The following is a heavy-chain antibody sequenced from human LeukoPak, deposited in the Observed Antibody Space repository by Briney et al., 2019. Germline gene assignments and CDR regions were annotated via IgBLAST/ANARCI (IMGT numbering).Heavy chain of an antibody. V-gene: IGHV4-4*07. Sequence: SETLSLTCTVSGGSISSYYWSWIRQPAGKGLEWIGRVYSTGYTFYNPSLKSRVSISVDTSKSQFSLKVSSVTAADTAVYYCAREVAGFDYWGQGTLVTVSS. CDR2: VYSTGYT. CDR1: GGSISSYY. J-gene: IGHJ4*02. CDR3: AREVAGFDY. D-gene: IGHD6-19*01.